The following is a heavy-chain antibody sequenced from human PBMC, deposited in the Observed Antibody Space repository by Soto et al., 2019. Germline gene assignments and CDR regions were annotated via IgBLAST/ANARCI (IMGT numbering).Heavy chain of an antibody. V-gene: IGHV1-69*12. CDR1: GGTFSSYA. Sequence: QVQLVQSGAEVKKPGSSVKVSCKASGGTFSSYAISWVRQAPGQGLEWMGGIIPIFGTANYAQKFQGRVTITADESKSTGHIGLGSLRSEDTAGYYCAREGVVTGMRYGAFDIWGPGAMVPGFS. D-gene: IGHD2-21*02. J-gene: IGHJ3*02. CDR3: AREGVVTGMRYGAFDI. CDR2: IIPIFGTA.